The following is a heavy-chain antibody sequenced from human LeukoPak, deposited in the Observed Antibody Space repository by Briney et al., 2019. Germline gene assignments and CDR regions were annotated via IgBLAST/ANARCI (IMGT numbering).Heavy chain of an antibody. D-gene: IGHD3-10*01. Sequence: PSETLSLTCAVYGGSFSGYYWSWIRQPPGKGLEWIGEINHSGGTNYNPSLKSRVTISVDTSKNQFSLKLSSVTAADTAVYYCARGYYGPPYYWGQGTLVTVSS. J-gene: IGHJ4*02. V-gene: IGHV4-34*01. CDR2: INHSGGT. CDR1: GGSFSGYY. CDR3: ARGYYGPPYY.